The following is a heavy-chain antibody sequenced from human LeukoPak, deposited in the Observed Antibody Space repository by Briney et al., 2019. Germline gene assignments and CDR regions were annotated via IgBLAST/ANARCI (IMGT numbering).Heavy chain of an antibody. V-gene: IGHV1-2*02. Sequence: ASVNVSCKASGYTFTAYYIHWVRQAPGQGLEWMGWFNPNSGGTNYAQEFQGRVTMTRDTSISTAYMELSRLRSDDTAVYYCAREYYFDNSGYYVVGDYWGQGTLVTVSS. D-gene: IGHD3-22*01. CDR1: GYTFTAYY. CDR2: FNPNSGGT. J-gene: IGHJ4*02. CDR3: AREYYFDNSGYYVVGDY.